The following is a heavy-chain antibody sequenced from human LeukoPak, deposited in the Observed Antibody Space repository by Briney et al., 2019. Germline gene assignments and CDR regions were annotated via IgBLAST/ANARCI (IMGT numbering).Heavy chain of an antibody. D-gene: IGHD2-2*01. J-gene: IGHJ4*02. Sequence: GGSLRLSCAASGFTFSSYSMNWVRQAPGKGLEWVSSISSSSSYIYYADSVKGRFTISRDNAKNSPYLQMNSLRAEDTAVYYCARDMVVPAASPWYFDYWGQGTLVTVSS. CDR1: GFTFSSYS. V-gene: IGHV3-21*01. CDR3: ARDMVVPAASPWYFDY. CDR2: ISSSSSYI.